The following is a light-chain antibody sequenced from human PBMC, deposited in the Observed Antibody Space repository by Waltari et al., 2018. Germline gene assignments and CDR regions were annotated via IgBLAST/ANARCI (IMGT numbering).Light chain of an antibody. CDR1: QSIYNL. CDR2: SAS. V-gene: IGKV1-5*03. J-gene: IGKJ5*01. CDR3: QQRKTYPIT. Sequence: IQMTQSPSTLSASVGARVTITCRASQSIYNLVVWYQQKPGKAPKLLMSSASVLVSGVPPRFSGSGSGTDFTLTISSLQPDDFATYYCQQRKTYPITFGQGTRL.